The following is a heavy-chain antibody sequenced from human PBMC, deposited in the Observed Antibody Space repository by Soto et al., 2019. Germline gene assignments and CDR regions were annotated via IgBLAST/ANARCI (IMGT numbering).Heavy chain of an antibody. CDR3: ARDKWTYYYWDGVDG. CDR1: GFTFSNYW. D-gene: IGHD2-8*01. Sequence: DVQLVESGGGLVQPGGSLRLSCAASGFTFSNYWMHWVRQAPGKGLVWVAYINSDASTIKYADSVKGRCTISRDNARNTLYLQMNGLRGDYTAVYYCARDKWTYYYWDGVDGWGQGTRVTAS. CDR2: INSDASTI. V-gene: IGHV3-74*03. J-gene: IGHJ6*02.